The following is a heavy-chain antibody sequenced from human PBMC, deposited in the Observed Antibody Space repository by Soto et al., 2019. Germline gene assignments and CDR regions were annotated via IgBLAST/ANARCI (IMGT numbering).Heavy chain of an antibody. CDR1: GGSISSYY. V-gene: IGHV4-59*01. D-gene: IGHD3-10*01. J-gene: IGHJ6*02. CDR2: IYYSGST. Sequence: SLTCTVSGGSISSYYWSWIRQPPGKGLEWIGYIYYSGSTNYNPSLKSRVTISVDTSKNQFSLKLSSVTAADTAVYYCARVRFTEVEYYGMDVWGQGTTVTVSS. CDR3: ARVRFTEVEYYGMDV.